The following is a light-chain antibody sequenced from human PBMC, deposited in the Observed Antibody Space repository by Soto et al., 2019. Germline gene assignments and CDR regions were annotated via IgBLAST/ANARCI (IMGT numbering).Light chain of an antibody. CDR1: RSDIGTYNY. V-gene: IGLV2-14*01. Sequence: QSALTQPASVSGSPGQSITISCSGTRSDIGTYNYVSWYQQHPGKVPKLMIYGVTNRPSGVSSRFSGSKSGNTASLTISGLQADDEAHYYCSSYTRDSTLVFGGGTKLTVL. CDR3: SSYTRDSTLV. J-gene: IGLJ2*01. CDR2: GVT.